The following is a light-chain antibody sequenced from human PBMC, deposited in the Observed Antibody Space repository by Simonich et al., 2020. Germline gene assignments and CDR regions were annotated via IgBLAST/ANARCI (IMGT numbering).Light chain of an antibody. Sequence: SYELTQPPSVSVSPGQTARITCAGDALPKKYAYWYQQKSGQAPVLVIYEDRKRPSGIPGRFSGSSAGTMATLTISGAQVEDEADYYCYSTDSSGSHRVFGGGTKLTVL. CDR3: YSTDSSGSHRV. CDR2: EDR. V-gene: IGLV3-10*01. J-gene: IGLJ2*01. CDR1: ALPKKY.